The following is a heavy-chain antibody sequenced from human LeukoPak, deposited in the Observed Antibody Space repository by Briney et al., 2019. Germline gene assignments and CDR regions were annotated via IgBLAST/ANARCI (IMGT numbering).Heavy chain of an antibody. J-gene: IGHJ6*02. Sequence: SETLSLTCAVYGGSFSGYYWSWIRQPPGKGLEWIGEINHSGSTNYNPSLKSRVTISVDTSKNQFSLKLSSVTAADTAVYYCARLWFGEFDTNYYYYGMDVWGQGTTVTVSS. CDR1: GGSFSGYY. D-gene: IGHD3-10*01. V-gene: IGHV4-34*01. CDR2: INHSGST. CDR3: ARLWFGEFDTNYYYYGMDV.